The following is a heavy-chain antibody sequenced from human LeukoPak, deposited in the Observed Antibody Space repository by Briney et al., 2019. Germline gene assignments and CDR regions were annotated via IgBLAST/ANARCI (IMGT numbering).Heavy chain of an antibody. D-gene: IGHD6-13*01. V-gene: IGHV3-23*01. J-gene: IGHJ4*02. Sequence: GGSLRLSCAASGFTFSSYAMSWVRQAPGKGLEWVSAISGSGGSTYYADSVKGRFTISRDNSKNTLYLQMNSLRAEDTAVYYCAKARDIRKIAAAGPYYFDYWGQGTLVTVSS. CDR2: ISGSGGST. CDR3: AKARDIRKIAAAGPYYFDY. CDR1: GFTFSSYA.